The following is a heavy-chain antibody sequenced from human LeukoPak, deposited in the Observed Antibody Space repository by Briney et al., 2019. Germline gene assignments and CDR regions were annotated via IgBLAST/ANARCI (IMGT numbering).Heavy chain of an antibody. V-gene: IGHV3-7*01. CDR2: IKQDGSEK. D-gene: IGHD3-3*01. Sequence: GSLRLSCAASGFTFSSYWMSWVRQAPGKGLEWVANIKQDGSEKYYLDSVKGRFTISRDNAKNPLYLQMNSLRAEDTAVYYCARRAGYDFWSGYYGHDAFDIWGQGTMVTVSS. CDR1: GFTFSSYW. J-gene: IGHJ3*02. CDR3: ARRAGYDFWSGYYGHDAFDI.